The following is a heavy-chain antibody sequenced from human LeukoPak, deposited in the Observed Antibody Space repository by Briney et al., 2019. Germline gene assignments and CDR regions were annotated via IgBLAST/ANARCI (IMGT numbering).Heavy chain of an antibody. CDR2: IIPILGIA. Sequence: SVKVSCKASGGTFSSYTISGGRQGPGQGLEWMGRIIPILGIANYAQKFQGRVTITADKSTSTAYMELSSLRSEDTAVYYCARDSGYSSGWYRHHQKEYYFDYWGQGTLVTVSS. CDR1: GGTFSSYT. V-gene: IGHV1-69*04. CDR3: ARDSGYSSGWYRHHQKEYYFDY. D-gene: IGHD6-19*01. J-gene: IGHJ4*02.